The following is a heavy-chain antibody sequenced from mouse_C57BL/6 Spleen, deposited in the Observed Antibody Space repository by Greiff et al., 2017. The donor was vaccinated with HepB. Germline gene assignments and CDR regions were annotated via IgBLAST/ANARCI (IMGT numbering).Heavy chain of an antibody. Sequence: VQLQQSGAELVRPGASVTLSCKASGYTFTDYEMHWVKQTPVHGLEWIGAIDPETGGTAYNQKFKGKAILTADKSSSTAYMELRSLTSEDSAVYYCTRRGLGRDMDYWGQGTSVTVSS. CDR3: TRRGLGRDMDY. V-gene: IGHV1-15*01. D-gene: IGHD4-1*01. J-gene: IGHJ4*01. CDR2: IDPETGGT. CDR1: GYTFTDYE.